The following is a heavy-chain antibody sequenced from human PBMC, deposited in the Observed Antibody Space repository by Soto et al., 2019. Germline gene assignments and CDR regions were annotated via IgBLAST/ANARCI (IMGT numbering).Heavy chain of an antibody. Sequence: SETLSLTCTVSSDSISSYYWSWIRQPPGKRLEWIGYISYSGSTDYNPSLKSRVTISGDTSKNQFSLKVSSVTAADTAVYYCARGTSWQLPFDYWGQGTLVTVS. CDR2: ISYSGST. D-gene: IGHD6-13*01. CDR3: ARGTSWQLPFDY. CDR1: SDSISSYY. V-gene: IGHV4-59*01. J-gene: IGHJ4*02.